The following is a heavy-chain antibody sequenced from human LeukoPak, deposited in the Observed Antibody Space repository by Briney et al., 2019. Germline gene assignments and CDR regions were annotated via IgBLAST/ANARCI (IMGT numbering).Heavy chain of an antibody. D-gene: IGHD4-11*01. CDR2: IDRTGTA. J-gene: IGHJ6*03. V-gene: IGHV4-4*02. Sequence: SGTLSLTCAVSGGSISSNNWWTWVRQAPGKGLEWIGEIDRTGTANYNPSLKSRLTMSVDISKNQFSLKMTSVTAADTAIYYCATTVTYTYLDVWGKGTTVTVSS. CDR1: GGSISSNNW. CDR3: ATTVTYTYLDV.